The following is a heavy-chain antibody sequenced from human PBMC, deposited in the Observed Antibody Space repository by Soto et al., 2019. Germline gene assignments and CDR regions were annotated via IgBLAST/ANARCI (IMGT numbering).Heavy chain of an antibody. CDR2: IYYSGST. CDR3: ARSYSNSLAAFDY. Sequence: QLQLQESGPGLVKPSETLSLTCTVSGGSISSSSHYWGWIRQPPGKGLEWIGSIYYSGSTYYNPSLTSRATISVDTSKNQFSLKLSSVTAADTAVYYCARSYSNSLAAFDYWGQGTLVTVSS. CDR1: GGSISSSSHY. D-gene: IGHD6-13*01. V-gene: IGHV4-39*01. J-gene: IGHJ4*02.